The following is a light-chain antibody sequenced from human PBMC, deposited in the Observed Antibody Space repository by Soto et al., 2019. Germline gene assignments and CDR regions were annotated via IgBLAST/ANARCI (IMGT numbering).Light chain of an antibody. V-gene: IGLV2-23*01. CDR2: EGS. J-gene: IGLJ2*01. Sequence: QSALTQPASVSGSPGQSITISRTGTSSDVGSYNLVSWYQQHPGKAPKLMIYEGSKRPSGVSNRFSGSKSGNTASLTISGLQAEDEADYYCCSYASSRSLVFGGGTKLTVL. CDR3: CSYASSRSLV. CDR1: SSDVGSYNL.